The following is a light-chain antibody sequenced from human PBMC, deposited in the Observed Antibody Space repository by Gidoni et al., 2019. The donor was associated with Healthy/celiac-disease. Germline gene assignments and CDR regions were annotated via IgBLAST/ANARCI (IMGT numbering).Light chain of an antibody. CDR3: QQSYSTPPLT. Sequence: DIQMTQSPSSMSASVGDRVTSTCRASQSISSYLNWYQQKPGKAHKLLIYAASSLQSGVPSRFSGSGSGTDFTLTISSLQPEDFATYYCQQSYSTPPLTFXGXTKVEIK. CDR1: QSISSY. CDR2: AAS. J-gene: IGKJ4*01. V-gene: IGKV1-39*01.